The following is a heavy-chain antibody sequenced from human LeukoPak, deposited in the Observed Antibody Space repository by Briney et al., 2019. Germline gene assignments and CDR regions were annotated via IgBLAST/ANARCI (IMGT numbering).Heavy chain of an antibody. CDR3: AMPGDWVSRYNWFDP. Sequence: SVKVSCKASGGTFSSYAISWVRQAPGQGLERMGGIIPIFGTANYAQKFQGRATITADESTSTAYMELSSLRSEDTAVYYCAMPGDWVSRYNWFDPWGQGTLVTVSS. D-gene: IGHD3/OR15-3a*01. J-gene: IGHJ5*02. CDR2: IIPIFGTA. V-gene: IGHV1-69*13. CDR1: GGTFSSYA.